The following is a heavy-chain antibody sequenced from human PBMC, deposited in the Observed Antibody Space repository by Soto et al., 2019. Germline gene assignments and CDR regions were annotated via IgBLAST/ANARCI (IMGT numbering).Heavy chain of an antibody. J-gene: IGHJ4*02. D-gene: IGHD6-19*01. V-gene: IGHV1-69*04. Sequence: SVKVSCKASGGTFSSYTISWVRQAPGQGLEWMGRIIPILGIANYAQKFQGRVTITADKSTSTAYMELSSLRSEDTAVYYCARDLIRSYSSGGWGQGTLVTVSS. CDR2: IIPILGIA. CDR3: ARDLIRSYSSGG. CDR1: GGTFSSYT.